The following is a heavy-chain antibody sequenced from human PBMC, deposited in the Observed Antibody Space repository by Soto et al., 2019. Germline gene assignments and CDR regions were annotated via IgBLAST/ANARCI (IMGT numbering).Heavy chain of an antibody. J-gene: IGHJ4*02. CDR3: ARGGMVIIPTATAFDY. V-gene: IGHV4-4*07. Sequence: SETLSLTCSVSGGSISPYYCILSRHPALKGLEWIVRIYASGSTNYNPSLKSRVTMSVATSKNQFSLKLTSVTAADTATYYCARGGMVIIPTATAFDYWGQGTLVTVSS. D-gene: IGHD1-1*01. CDR1: GGSISPYY. CDR2: IYASGST.